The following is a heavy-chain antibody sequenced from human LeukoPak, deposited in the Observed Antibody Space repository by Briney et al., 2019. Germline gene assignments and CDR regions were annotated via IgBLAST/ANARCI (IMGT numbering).Heavy chain of an antibody. D-gene: IGHD3-22*01. Sequence: GRSLRLSCVASGFTFSSYWMNWVRQAPGPGLGWVANIKQDGSEIYYVDSVMGRFTISRENANNPLYLQMDSLRAEDTAVYHCTRDRGWSAMDVGGQGPTVTVSS. J-gene: IGHJ6*02. V-gene: IGHV3-7*01. CDR2: IKQDGSEI. CDR1: GFTFSSYW. CDR3: TRDRGWSAMDV.